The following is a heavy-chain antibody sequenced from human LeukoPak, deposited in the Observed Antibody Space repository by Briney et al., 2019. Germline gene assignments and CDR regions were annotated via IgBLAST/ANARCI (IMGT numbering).Heavy chain of an antibody. V-gene: IGHV4-59*01. J-gene: IGHJ4*02. CDR3: TREPDTVTGGV. D-gene: IGHD4-17*01. CDR2: ISYTENT. CDR1: GGSISNYY. Sequence: PSETLSLTCTVSGGSISNYYWSWIRQPPGKGLEWIGYISYTENTDYNPSLRSRVTISVDTSKNHFSLTLTSVTAADTAVYYCTREPDTVTGGVWGQGTRVTVSS.